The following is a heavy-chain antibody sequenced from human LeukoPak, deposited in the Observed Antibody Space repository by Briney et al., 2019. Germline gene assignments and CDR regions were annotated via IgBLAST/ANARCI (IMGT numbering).Heavy chain of an antibody. CDR1: GFTFSNYT. V-gene: IGHV3-23*01. CDR2: ISGGGVTT. CDR3: SRSLTGFFRGFDS. D-gene: IGHD3-9*01. Sequence: PGGSLRLSCAASGFTFSNYTMSWVRQAPGMGLEWVSAISGGGVTTYYADSVKGRFTISRDNSQNTLYLQMNSLRAEDTALYYCSRSLTGFFRGFDSWGQGALVTVSS. J-gene: IGHJ4*02.